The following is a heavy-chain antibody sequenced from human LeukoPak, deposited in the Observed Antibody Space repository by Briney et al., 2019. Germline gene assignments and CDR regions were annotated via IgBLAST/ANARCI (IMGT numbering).Heavy chain of an antibody. V-gene: IGHV3-30*18. Sequence: PGGSLRLSCAASGFTFSTYGMHWVRQAPGKGLEWVAVISYDGSNKYYADSVKGRFTISRDNSKNTLYLQMNSLRTEDTAVYYCAKGDPFGGVIVPPFDYWGQGTLVTVSS. CDR3: AKGDPFGGVIVPPFDY. CDR1: GFTFSTYG. D-gene: IGHD3-16*02. J-gene: IGHJ4*02. CDR2: ISYDGSNK.